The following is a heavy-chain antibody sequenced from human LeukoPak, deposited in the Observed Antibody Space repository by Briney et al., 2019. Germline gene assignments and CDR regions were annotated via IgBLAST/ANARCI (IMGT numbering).Heavy chain of an antibody. V-gene: IGHV3-30*02. CDR2: IRYDGSNK. J-gene: IGHJ4*02. Sequence: GGSLRLSCAASGFIFSSYWMSWVRQAPGKGLEWVAFIRYDGSNKYYADSVKGRFTISRDNSKNTLYLQMNSLRAEDTAVYYCAKDHGKGILRFGELLLQGFDYWGQGALVTVSS. CDR3: AKDHGKGILRFGELLLQGFDY. D-gene: IGHD3-10*01. CDR1: GFIFSSYW.